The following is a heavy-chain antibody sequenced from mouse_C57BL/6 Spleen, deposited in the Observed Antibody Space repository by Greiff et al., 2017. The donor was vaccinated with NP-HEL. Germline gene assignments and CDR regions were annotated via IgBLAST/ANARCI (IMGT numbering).Heavy chain of an antibody. V-gene: IGHV1-82*01. CDR1: GYAFSSSW. D-gene: IGHD4-1*01. CDR2: IYPGDGDT. CDR3: ARSMGRGYYFDC. Sequence: QVQLQQSGPELVKPGASVKISCKASGYAFSSSWMNWVKQRPGKGLEWIGRIYPGDGDTNYNGKFKGKATLTADKSSSTAYMQLSSLTSEDSAVYFCARSMGRGYYFDCWGQGTTLTVSS. J-gene: IGHJ2*01.